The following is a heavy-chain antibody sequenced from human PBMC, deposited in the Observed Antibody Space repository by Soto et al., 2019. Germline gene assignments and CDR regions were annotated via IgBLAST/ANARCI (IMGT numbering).Heavy chain of an antibody. J-gene: IGHJ4*02. V-gene: IGHV4-4*02. Sequence: QVQLQESGPGLVKPSGTLSLTCAVSGGSISSSNWWSWVRQPPGKGLEWIGEIYHSGSTNYNPSLKSRVTISVDKSKNQFSLKLSSVTAADTAVYYCARGLGNALWPKEYYFDYWGQGTLVTVSS. CDR3: ARGLGNALWPKEYYFDY. CDR2: IYHSGST. CDR1: GGSISSSNW. D-gene: IGHD5-18*01.